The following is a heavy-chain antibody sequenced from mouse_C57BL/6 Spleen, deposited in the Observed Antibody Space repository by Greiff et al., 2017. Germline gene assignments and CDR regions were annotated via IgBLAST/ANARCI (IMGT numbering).Heavy chain of an antibody. CDR3: ARRGVLGAMDY. Sequence: VQLQQSGPELVKPGASVKISCKASGYSFTGYYMNWVKQSPEKSLEWIGEINPSTGGTTYNQKFKAKATLTVDKSSSTAYMQLKSLTSEDSAVYYCARRGVLGAMDYWGQGTSVTVSS. V-gene: IGHV1-42*01. CDR1: GYSFTGYY. D-gene: IGHD3-3*01. CDR2: INPSTGGT. J-gene: IGHJ4*01.